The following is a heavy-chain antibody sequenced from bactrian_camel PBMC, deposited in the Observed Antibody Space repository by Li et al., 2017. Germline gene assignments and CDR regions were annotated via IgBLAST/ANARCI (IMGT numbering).Heavy chain of an antibody. V-gene: IGHV3S55*01. D-gene: IGHD6*01. CDR1: GHSISRYY. CDR3: AASGWYGGSRYICPRNWGDFGN. J-gene: IGHJ6*01. CDR2: IDTGGAT. Sequence: HVQLVESGGGSVQAGGSLRLSCTASGHSISRYYMGWFRQGPGKEREGVAFIDTGGATNYAYSAAGRFTISRDNANNTVYLQMNSLKPEDAGMYYCAASGWYGGSRYICPRNWGDFGNWGQGTQVTVS.